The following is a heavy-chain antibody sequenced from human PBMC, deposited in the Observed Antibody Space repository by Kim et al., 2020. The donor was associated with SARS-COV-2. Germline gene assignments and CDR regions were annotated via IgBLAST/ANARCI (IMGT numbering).Heavy chain of an antibody. J-gene: IGHJ4*02. CDR2: IYSKLDGGST. Sequence: GGSLRLSCAASKFTFTNAWVTWVRPAPGKGLEWVGRIYSKLDGGSTDYAAPVTGRFTISRDDSKNTVYLQMNSLKIEDTAVYYCHTDRGRATFVGTPHLDYWGQGTLVTVAS. CDR1: KFTFTNAW. CDR3: HTDRGRATFVGTPHLDY. D-gene: IGHD5-12*01. V-gene: IGHV3-15*01.